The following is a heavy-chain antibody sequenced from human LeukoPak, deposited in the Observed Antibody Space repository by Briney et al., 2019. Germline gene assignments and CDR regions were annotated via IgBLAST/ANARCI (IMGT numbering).Heavy chain of an antibody. J-gene: IGHJ6*02. CDR1: GYTFTDYY. D-gene: IGHD4-23*01. CDR2: INPNSGAT. V-gene: IGHV1-2*02. Sequence: ASVKVSCKASGYTFTDYYMHWMRQTPGQGLEWMGWINPNSGATNYAQKFQGRVTMTRDTSISTAYMELSSLRSDDTALYYCARFTVLSGMYYYGMDVWGQGTTVTVSS. CDR3: ARFTVLSGMYYYGMDV.